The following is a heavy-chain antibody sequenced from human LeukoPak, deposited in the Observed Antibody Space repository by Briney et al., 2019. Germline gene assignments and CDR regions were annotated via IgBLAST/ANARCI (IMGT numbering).Heavy chain of an antibody. CDR1: GYTFTSYD. V-gene: IGHV1-8*01. CDR3: ARGYCCGGSCYYRVNWFDP. J-gene: IGHJ5*02. CDR2: MNPNSGNT. Sequence: ASVKVSCKASGYTFTSYDINWVRQATGQGLEWMGWMNPNSGNTGYAQKFQGRVTMTRNTSISTAYMELSSLRSEDTAVYYCARGYCCGGSCYYRVNWFDPWGQGTLVTVSS. D-gene: IGHD2-15*01.